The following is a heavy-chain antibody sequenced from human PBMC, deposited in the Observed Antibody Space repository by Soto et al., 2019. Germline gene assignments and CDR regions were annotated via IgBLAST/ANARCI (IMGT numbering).Heavy chain of an antibody. D-gene: IGHD3-22*01. Sequence: GGSLRLSCAASGFSFNNYGMHWVRQAPGKGPEWVAVIWFDGSDNYHADSVKGRFTISRDNSKNTLFLQMNNLRGEDTAVYYCARDGSYYGYGSMGYWGQGTQVTVSS. CDR1: GFSFNNYG. CDR3: ARDGSYYGYGSMGY. V-gene: IGHV3-33*01. CDR2: IWFDGSDN. J-gene: IGHJ4*02.